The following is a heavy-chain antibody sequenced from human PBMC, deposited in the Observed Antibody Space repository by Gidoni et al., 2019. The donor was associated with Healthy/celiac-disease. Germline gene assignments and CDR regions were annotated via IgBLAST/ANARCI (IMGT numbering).Heavy chain of an antibody. D-gene: IGHD2-2*02. Sequence: QVQLVQSGAEVKTPGASVKVSCKVSGYNLTSLSMHWVRQAPGKGLEWMGGFDPEDGETIYAQKFQGRVTMTEDTSTDTAYMELSSLRSEDTAVYYCATARLERVPAAIDLDYWGQGTLVTVSS. CDR1: GYNLTSLS. CDR3: ATARLERVPAAIDLDY. CDR2: FDPEDGET. J-gene: IGHJ4*02. V-gene: IGHV1-24*01.